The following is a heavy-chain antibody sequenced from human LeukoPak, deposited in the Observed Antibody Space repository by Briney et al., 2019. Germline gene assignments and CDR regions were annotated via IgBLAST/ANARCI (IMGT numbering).Heavy chain of an antibody. CDR1: GFTFNSYG. CDR2: IWYDGSNQ. V-gene: IGHV3-33*01. Sequence: PGGSLRLSCAASGFTFNSYGIHWVRQVPGKGLEWVAVIWYDGSNQYYADSVKGRLTISRDNSKNTLYLQMNSLRAEDTAVYYCARNLPPYGMDVWGQGTTVTVSS. J-gene: IGHJ6*02. CDR3: ARNLPPYGMDV.